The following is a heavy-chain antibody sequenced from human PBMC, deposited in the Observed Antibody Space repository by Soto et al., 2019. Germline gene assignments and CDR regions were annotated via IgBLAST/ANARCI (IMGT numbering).Heavy chain of an antibody. D-gene: IGHD3-9*01. CDR1: GFTFSSYA. Sequence: QVQLVESGGGVVQSGRSLRLSCAASGFTFSSYAMHWVRQAPGKGLEWVAVISYDGSNKYYADSVKGRFTISRDNSKNTLYLQMNSLRAEDTAVYYCARESQFDWLLVSWFDPWGQGTLVTVSS. V-gene: IGHV3-30-3*01. J-gene: IGHJ5*02. CDR3: ARESQFDWLLVSWFDP. CDR2: ISYDGSNK.